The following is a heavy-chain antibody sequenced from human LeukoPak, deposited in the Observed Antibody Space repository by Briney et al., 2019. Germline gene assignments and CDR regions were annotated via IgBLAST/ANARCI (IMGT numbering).Heavy chain of an antibody. Sequence: ASVKVSCKASGYTFTGYYMHWVRQAPGQGLEWMGWINPNSGGTNYAQKFRGRVTMTRDTSISTAYMELSRLRSDDTAVYYCARAPGYSGYGVDYWGQGTLVTVSS. CDR1: GYTFTGYY. CDR3: ARAPGYSGYGVDY. D-gene: IGHD5-12*01. V-gene: IGHV1-2*02. J-gene: IGHJ4*02. CDR2: INPNSGGT.